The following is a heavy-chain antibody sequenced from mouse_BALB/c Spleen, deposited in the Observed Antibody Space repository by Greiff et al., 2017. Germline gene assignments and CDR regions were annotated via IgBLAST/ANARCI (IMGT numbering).Heavy chain of an antibody. V-gene: IGHV1-15*01. D-gene: IGHD2-3*01. Sequence: QVQLQQSGAELVRPGASVTLSCKASGYTFTDYEMHWVKQTPVHGLEWIGAIDPETGGTAYNQKFKGKATLTADKSSSTAYMELRSLTSEDSAVYYCARNGYYSALGYWGQGTLVTVSA. CDR3: ARNGYYSALGY. CDR1: GYTFTDYE. J-gene: IGHJ3*01. CDR2: IDPETGGT.